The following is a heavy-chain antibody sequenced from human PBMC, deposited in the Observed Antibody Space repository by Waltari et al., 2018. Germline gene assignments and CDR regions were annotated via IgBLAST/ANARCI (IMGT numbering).Heavy chain of an antibody. CDR1: GVSIPRSRQH. CDR3: ATYIGASVGTAAFDV. V-gene: IGHV4-39*01. Sequence: QLQLQESGPRLVRPSDTLSITCRLSGVSIPRSRQHWAGIRRSPGQGLEWLGTVSYSGTTYISPSLKSRVSVSRDTSKNQVSLILGSVTAADMAVYYCATYIGASVGTAAFDVWGQGTMVTVSS. J-gene: IGHJ3*01. D-gene: IGHD5-12*01. CDR2: VSYSGTT.